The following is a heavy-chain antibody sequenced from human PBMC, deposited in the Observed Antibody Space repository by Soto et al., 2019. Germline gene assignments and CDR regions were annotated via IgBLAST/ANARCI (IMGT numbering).Heavy chain of an antibody. V-gene: IGHV1-69*02. Sequence: ASVKVSCKASGGTFSSYTISWVRQAPGQGLEWMGRIIPILGIANYAQKFQGRVTITADKSTSTAYMELSSLRSEDTAVYYCAGLFGYCSSTSCLYYFDYWGQGTLVTVSS. J-gene: IGHJ4*02. CDR1: GGTFSSYT. D-gene: IGHD2-2*03. CDR2: IIPILGIA. CDR3: AGLFGYCSSTSCLYYFDY.